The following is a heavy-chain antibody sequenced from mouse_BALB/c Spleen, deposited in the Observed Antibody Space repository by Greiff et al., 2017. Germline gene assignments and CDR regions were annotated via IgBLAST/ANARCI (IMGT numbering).Heavy chain of an antibody. CDR1: GYSITSGYY. Sequence: EVQLQESGPGLVKPSQSLSFTCPVTGYSITSGYYRYWIRQFPGNKLEWMGYISYDGSNNYNPSLKNRISITRDTSKNQFFLKLHSVTTADTATYYCSSDPYDGNYSMDYWGQGTSVTVSS. CDR3: SSDPYDGNYSMDY. J-gene: IGHJ4*01. V-gene: IGHV3-6*02. D-gene: IGHD2-3*01. CDR2: ISYDGSN.